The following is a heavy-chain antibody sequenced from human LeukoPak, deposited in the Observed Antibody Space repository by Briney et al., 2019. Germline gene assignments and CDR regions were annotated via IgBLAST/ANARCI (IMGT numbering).Heavy chain of an antibody. Sequence: PSETLSLTCAVYGGSFSGYYWSWIRQPPGKGLEGIGGINHSGSTNYNPSLKSRVTISVDTSKNQFSLKLSSVTAADTAVYYCGGVGYSSSFYYYYYYMDVWGKGTTVTVSS. J-gene: IGHJ6*03. CDR3: GGVGYSSSFYYYYYYMDV. CDR2: INHSGST. CDR1: GGSFSGYY. V-gene: IGHV4-34*01. D-gene: IGHD6-6*01.